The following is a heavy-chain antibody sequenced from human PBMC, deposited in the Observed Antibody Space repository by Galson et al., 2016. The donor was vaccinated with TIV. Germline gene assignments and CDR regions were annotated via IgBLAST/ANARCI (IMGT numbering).Heavy chain of an antibody. D-gene: IGHD3-10*01. V-gene: IGHV4-39*01. CDR1: GDSINSGRYY. CDR3: VRRKAKVRWGFDF. Sequence: SETLSLTCSVSGDSINSGRYYWGWVRQSPGKGLEWLGSIFYTGSTHDNPSVESRLTISVDTSKSQFSLRLRSVTASDTAVYYCVRRKAKVRWGFDFWGQGILVTVSS. CDR2: IFYTGST. J-gene: IGHJ4*02.